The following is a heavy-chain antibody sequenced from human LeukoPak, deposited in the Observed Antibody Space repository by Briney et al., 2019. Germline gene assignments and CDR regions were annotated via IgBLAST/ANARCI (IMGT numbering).Heavy chain of an antibody. J-gene: IGHJ4*02. V-gene: IGHV3-23*01. CDR3: AKSLDYGGNRARLDF. CDR1: GFTFSTYG. D-gene: IGHD4-23*01. Sequence: GGTLRLSCVASGFTFSTYGMNWVRQAPGKGLEWVSAVSGSGSTTYYARSVKGRFTVSRDNSKNTLYLQMNSLRVDDTAVYYCAKSLDYGGNRARLDFWGQGTLVTVSS. CDR2: VSGSGSTT.